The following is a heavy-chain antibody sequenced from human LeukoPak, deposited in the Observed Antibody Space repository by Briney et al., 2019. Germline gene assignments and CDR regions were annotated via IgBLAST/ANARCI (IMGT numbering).Heavy chain of an antibody. Sequence: PGGSRRLSCAASEFTVSGDYITWVRQAPGKGLGWVAVIHGVGYTYYADPVKGGFTISRDNSKNTLYLQMNILRAEDTAAYYCARLAYSSLLGDYWGQGTLVAVSS. D-gene: IGHD6-19*01. CDR3: ARLAYSSLLGDY. J-gene: IGHJ4*02. CDR2: IHGVGYT. CDR1: EFTVSGDY. V-gene: IGHV3-66*02.